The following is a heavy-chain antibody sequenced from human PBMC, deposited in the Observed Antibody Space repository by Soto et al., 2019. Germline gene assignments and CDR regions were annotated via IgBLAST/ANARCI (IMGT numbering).Heavy chain of an antibody. CDR3: ARGSPEDGTTFDYYYGMDV. J-gene: IGHJ6*02. V-gene: IGHV3-33*01. CDR1: GFTFSSYG. D-gene: IGHD1-7*01. Sequence: GGSLRLSCAASGFTFSSYGMHWVRQAPGKGLEWVAVIWYDGSNKYYADSVKGRFTISRDNSKNTLYLQMNSLRAEDTAVYYCARGSPEDGTTFDYYYGMDVWGQGTTVTVSS. CDR2: IWYDGSNK.